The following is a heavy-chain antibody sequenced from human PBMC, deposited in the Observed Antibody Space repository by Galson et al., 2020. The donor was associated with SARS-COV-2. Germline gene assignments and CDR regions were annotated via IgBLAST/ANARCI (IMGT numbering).Heavy chain of an antibody. CDR1: GFPFSTYS. CDR2: ISTSSSYT. CDR3: ARDEGIRGYNYGRLYYGMDV. D-gene: IGHD5-18*01. V-gene: IGHV3-21*01. J-gene: IGHJ6*02. Sequence: NSGGSLRLSCAAYGFPFSTYSMNWVRLAPGKGLEWVSSISTSSSYTSYVDSVKGRFSISRDNPRNSLYLQMNSLRAEDTAVYYCARDEGIRGYNYGRLYYGMDVWGQGTTGTGSS.